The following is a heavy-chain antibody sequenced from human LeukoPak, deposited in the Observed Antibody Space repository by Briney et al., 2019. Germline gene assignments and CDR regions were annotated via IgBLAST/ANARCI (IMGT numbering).Heavy chain of an antibody. D-gene: IGHD2-2*01. Sequence: GGSLRLSCAASGFTFSSYWMHWVRQAPGKGLEYVSAISSNGDSTYYANSVKGRFTISRDNSKNTLYLQMGSLRDEDMAVYYCARAALRDIVVPPAAMRLGEDLHYWGQGTLVTVSS. CDR1: GFTFSSYW. J-gene: IGHJ4*02. CDR3: ARAALRDIVVPPAAMRLGEDLHY. V-gene: IGHV3-64*01. CDR2: ISSNGDST.